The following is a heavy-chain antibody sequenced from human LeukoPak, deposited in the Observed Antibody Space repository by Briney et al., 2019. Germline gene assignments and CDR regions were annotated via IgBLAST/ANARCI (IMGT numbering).Heavy chain of an antibody. CDR1: GFTFSSYG. V-gene: IGHV3-23*01. CDR3: AKVLGSGSFNWFDP. Sequence: GRSLRLSCAASGFTFSSYGMSWVRQAPGKGLEWVSAISGSGGSTYHADSVKGRFTTSRDNSKNTLYLQMNSLRAEDTAVYYCAKVLGSGSFNWFDPWGQGTLVTVSS. J-gene: IGHJ5*02. D-gene: IGHD3-10*01. CDR2: ISGSGGST.